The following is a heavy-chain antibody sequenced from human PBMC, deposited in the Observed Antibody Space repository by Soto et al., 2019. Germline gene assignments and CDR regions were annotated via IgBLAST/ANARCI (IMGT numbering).Heavy chain of an antibody. D-gene: IGHD5-18*01. CDR3: ARTFYSYGYFAY. CDR1: GFTFSSYA. J-gene: IGHJ4*02. Sequence: QVQLVESGGGVVQPGRSLRLSCAASGFTFSSYAMHWVRQAPGKGLEWVAVISYDGSNKYYADSVKGRFTISRDNSTNTLYLQMNSLRAEDTAVYYCARTFYSYGYFAYWGQGTLVTVSS. V-gene: IGHV3-30-3*01. CDR2: ISYDGSNK.